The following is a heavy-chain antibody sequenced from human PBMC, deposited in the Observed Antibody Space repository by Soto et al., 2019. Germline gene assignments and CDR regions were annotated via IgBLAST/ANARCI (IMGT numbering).Heavy chain of an antibody. D-gene: IGHD3-3*01. CDR1: GGSVSSVDYS. Sequence: QLQLQASGSGLVKPSQTLSLTCAVSGGSVSSVDYSWSWMRQPPGNGLECVGYICHSGSTYYNPSLKSRVTTSIDSSKNHFSLNLRSVTAAVTAVYYCARVPYDDFDPTAFEPWGQGSLVTVSS. CDR3: ARVPYDDFDPTAFEP. CDR2: ICHSGST. V-gene: IGHV4-30-2*01. J-gene: IGHJ5*02.